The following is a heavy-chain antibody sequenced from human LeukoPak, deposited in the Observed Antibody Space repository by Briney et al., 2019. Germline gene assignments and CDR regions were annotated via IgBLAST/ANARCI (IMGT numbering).Heavy chain of an antibody. CDR3: ARGRYCSGGSCYRENWFDP. D-gene: IGHD2-15*01. Sequence: GASVKVSCKASGYTFTSYDINWVRQATGQGLEWMGWMNPNSGNTGYAQKFQGRVTMTRNTSISTAYMELSSLRSEDTAVYYCARGRYCSGGSCYRENWFDPWGQGTLVTVSS. J-gene: IGHJ5*02. CDR2: MNPNSGNT. V-gene: IGHV1-8*01. CDR1: GYTFTSYD.